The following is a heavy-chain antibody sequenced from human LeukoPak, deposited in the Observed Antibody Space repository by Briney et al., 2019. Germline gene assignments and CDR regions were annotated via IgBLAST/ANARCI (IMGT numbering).Heavy chain of an antibody. CDR3: ASGFLVVATSAFDI. J-gene: IGHJ3*02. Sequence: SETLSLTCTVSGGSVSSGSYYWSWIRQPPGKGLERIGYISYSESTNYNPSLKSRVTISVDTSKNQFSLKLSSVTAADTAVYYCASGFLVVATSAFDIWGQGTMVTVSS. D-gene: IGHD2-15*01. CDR2: ISYSEST. CDR1: GGSVSSGSYY. V-gene: IGHV4-61*01.